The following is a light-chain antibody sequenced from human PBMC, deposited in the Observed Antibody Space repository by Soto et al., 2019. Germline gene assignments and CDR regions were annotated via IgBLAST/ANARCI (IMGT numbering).Light chain of an antibody. CDR1: NIGSKS. CDR2: YDR. CDR3: QVWDRSSDQVV. Sequence: SYELTQPPSVSVAPGKTARITCGGNNIGSKSVHWYQQTPGQAPVLVIYYDRDRPSGIPERFSGSNSGNTAPLTISRVEAGDEADYYCQVWDRSSDQVVFGGGTKLTVL. V-gene: IGLV3-21*04. J-gene: IGLJ2*01.